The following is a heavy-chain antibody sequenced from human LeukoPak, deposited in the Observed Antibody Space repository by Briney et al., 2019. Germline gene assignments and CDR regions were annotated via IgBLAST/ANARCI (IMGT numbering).Heavy chain of an antibody. V-gene: IGHV4-59*08. Sequence: PSETLSLTCTAPGGSMRSYYWSWIRQPPGKVLQWIGNIYYSGSTNYNASLQSRVIVSVDTSKNQFSLKLRSVTAADTAVYYCARRPDYGDYWYFDLWGRGTLVTVSS. CDR2: IYYSGST. D-gene: IGHD4-17*01. J-gene: IGHJ2*01. CDR3: ARRPDYGDYWYFDL. CDR1: GGSMRSYY.